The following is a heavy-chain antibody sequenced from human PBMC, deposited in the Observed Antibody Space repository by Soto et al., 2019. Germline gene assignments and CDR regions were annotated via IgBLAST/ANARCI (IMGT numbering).Heavy chain of an antibody. CDR2: ISRSAST. CDR1: GADINNGGFT. J-gene: IGHJ6*01. Sequence: PAETRSLTGSVSGADINNGGFTWTASRQHAGKGLEWLGYISRSASTDYNPSLKSRLSLSGDNSKNTSSLQLTSVTAADAAVYYCATIGVSGYLDVWGQGTTVTVSS. D-gene: IGHD3-10*01. CDR3: ATIGVSGYLDV. V-gene: IGHV4-31*03.